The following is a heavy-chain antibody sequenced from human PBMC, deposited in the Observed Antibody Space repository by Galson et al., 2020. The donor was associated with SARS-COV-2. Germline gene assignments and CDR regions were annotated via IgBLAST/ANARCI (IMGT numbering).Heavy chain of an antibody. CDR2: LYPGDSYT. V-gene: IGHV5-51*01. CDR1: GYSFADYW. CDR3: ARHGASDGWYEGIDY. J-gene: IGHJ4*02. D-gene: IGHD6-19*01. Sequence: GESLKISCKGSGYSFADYWIGWVRQMPGKGLQWLGVLYPGDSYTIYSPSFQGQVTVSADKSINTAYLQWSSLEASDTAMYYCARHGASDGWYEGIDYWGQGTLVTGSS.